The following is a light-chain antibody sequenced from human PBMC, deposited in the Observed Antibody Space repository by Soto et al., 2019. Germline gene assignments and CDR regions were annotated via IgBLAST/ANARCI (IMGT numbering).Light chain of an antibody. CDR3: QQYSDGPRT. CDR1: ESVRTS. J-gene: IGKJ1*01. V-gene: IGKV3-15*01. Sequence: VLTQSPATLSVSPGERVTLSCRASESVRTSLSWYQHKPGRSPSLLMYGASNRATGVPDRFSGSGAGPDFTLPITSLHSDDLAIYYCQQYSDGPRTFGQGTKWEIK. CDR2: GAS.